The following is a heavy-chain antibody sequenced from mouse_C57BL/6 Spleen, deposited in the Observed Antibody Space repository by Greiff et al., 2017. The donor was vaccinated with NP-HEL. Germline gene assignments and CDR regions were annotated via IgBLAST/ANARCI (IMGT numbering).Heavy chain of an antibody. CDR1: GYAFSSSW. J-gene: IGHJ3*01. CDR2: IYPGDGDT. CDR3: ARETGPAWFAY. D-gene: IGHD4-1*01. Sequence: QVQLQQSGPELVKPGASVKISCKASGYAFSSSWMNWVKQRPGKGLEWIGRIYPGDGDTNYNGKFKGKATLTADKSSSTAYMQLSSLTSEDSAVYFCARETGPAWFAYWGQGTLVTVSA. V-gene: IGHV1-82*01.